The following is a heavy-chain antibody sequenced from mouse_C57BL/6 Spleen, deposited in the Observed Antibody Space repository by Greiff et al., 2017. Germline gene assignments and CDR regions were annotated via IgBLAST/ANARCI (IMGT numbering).Heavy chain of an antibody. CDR2: IAPSDSYT. V-gene: IGHV1-69*01. CDR3: ARYGGYYLYFDY. Sequence: VQLQQPGAELVMPGASVKLSCKASGYTFTSYWMHWVKQRPGQGLEWIGEIAPSDSYTNYNQKFKGKSTLTVDKSSSTAYMQLSSLTSEDSAVYYCARYGGYYLYFDYWGQGTTLTVSS. J-gene: IGHJ2*01. CDR1: GYTFTSYW. D-gene: IGHD2-3*01.